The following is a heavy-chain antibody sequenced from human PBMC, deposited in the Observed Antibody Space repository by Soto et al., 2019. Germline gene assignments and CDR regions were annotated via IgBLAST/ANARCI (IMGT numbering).Heavy chain of an antibody. CDR3: AREHGYSGYERKEVYYYYGMDV. J-gene: IGHJ6*02. V-gene: IGHV1-18*01. CDR2: ISAYNGNT. D-gene: IGHD5-12*01. CDR1: GYTFTSYG. Sequence: QVQLVQSGAEVKKPGASVKVSCKASGYTFTSYGISWVRQAPGQGLEWMGWISAYNGNTNYAQKLQGRVTMTTDTSTSTAYMPLRSLSPDDTAVYYCAREHGYSGYERKEVYYYYGMDVGGQGTTVTVSS.